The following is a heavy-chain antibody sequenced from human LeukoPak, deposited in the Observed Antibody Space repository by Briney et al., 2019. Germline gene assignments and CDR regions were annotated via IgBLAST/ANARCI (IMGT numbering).Heavy chain of an antibody. D-gene: IGHD3-10*01. V-gene: IGHV3-23*01. CDR3: AKYISDSGAYYASDY. J-gene: IGHJ4*02. CDR1: GFTFSKYA. CDR2: ITASGTTT. Sequence: AESLRLSCAASGFTFSKYAITWVRQAPGKGLDLVSAITASGTTTYYADSVKGRFTISRDDSKNTLSLQMDSLSAEDTALYYCAKYISDSGAYYASDYWGQGTLVTVSS.